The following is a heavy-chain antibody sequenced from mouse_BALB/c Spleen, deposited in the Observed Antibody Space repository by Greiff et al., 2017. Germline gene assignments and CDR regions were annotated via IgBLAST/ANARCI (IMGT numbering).Heavy chain of an antibody. CDR1: GYTFTSYW. CDR3: AKLTGTNYYAMDY. D-gene: IGHD4-1*01. Sequence: VKLQQPGAELVKPGASVKLSCKASGYTFTSYWMHWVKQRPGQGLEWIGEIDPSDSYTNYNQKFKGKATLTVDKSSSTAYMQLSSLTSEDSAVYYCAKLTGTNYYAMDYWGQGTSVTVSS. V-gene: IGHV1-69*02. J-gene: IGHJ4*01. CDR2: IDPSDSYT.